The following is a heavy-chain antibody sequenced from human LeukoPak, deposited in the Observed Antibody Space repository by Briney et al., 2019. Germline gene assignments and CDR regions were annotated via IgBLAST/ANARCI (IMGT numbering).Heavy chain of an antibody. V-gene: IGHV3-7*01. CDR3: ARDICSSTSCSGFDP. CDR2: IKQDGSQK. D-gene: IGHD2-2*01. J-gene: IGHJ5*02. CDR1: GFSFSSYC. Sequence: GGSLRLSCAASGFSFSSYCMSWVRQAPGKGLEWVANIKQDGSQKYYVDSVKGRFTISRDNAKNSLYLRMNSLRAEDTAVYYCARDICSSTSCSGFDPWGQGTLVTVSS.